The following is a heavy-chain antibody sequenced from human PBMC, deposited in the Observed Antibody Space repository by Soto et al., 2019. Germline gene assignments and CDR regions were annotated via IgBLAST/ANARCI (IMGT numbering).Heavy chain of an antibody. V-gene: IGHV4-39*07. CDR1: GGSISSSDYY. J-gene: IGHJ4*02. Sequence: PSETLSLTCTVSGGSISSSDYYWGWIRQPPGKGLEWIGNIYYSGSTIYNPSLKSRVTISVDTSKNQFSLKLSSVTAADTAVYYCARGVTMVRGVIHTPYFDYWGQGTLVTVSS. D-gene: IGHD3-10*01. CDR2: IYYSGST. CDR3: ARGVTMVRGVIHTPYFDY.